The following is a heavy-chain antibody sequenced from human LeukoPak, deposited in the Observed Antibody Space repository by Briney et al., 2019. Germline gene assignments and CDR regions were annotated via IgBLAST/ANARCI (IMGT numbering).Heavy chain of an antibody. V-gene: IGHV3-23*01. Sequence: PGGSLRLSCAASGFSFRIYAMNWVRQAPGKGLEWVSGISGSGDTSYFADSVKGRFSISRDNSKNTLSLQMNSLRAEDTALYYCAKSDCGTIGCKLLNYWGQGTLVTVSS. CDR2: ISGSGDTS. J-gene: IGHJ4*02. CDR1: GFSFRIYA. CDR3: AKSDCGTIGCKLLNY. D-gene: IGHD2-21*01.